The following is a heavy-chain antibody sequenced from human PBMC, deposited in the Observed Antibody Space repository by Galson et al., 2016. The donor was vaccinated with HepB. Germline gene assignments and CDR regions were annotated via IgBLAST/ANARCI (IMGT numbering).Heavy chain of an antibody. CDR3: ARETVVVVVSATFGNWFDP. D-gene: IGHD2-2*01. V-gene: IGHV4-34*01. CDR2: ISHRGST. CDR1: GGSFSGYY. Sequence: SETLSLTCAVYGGSFSGYYWSWIRQPPGKGLEWIGDISHRGSTNYNPSLKSTVLISVDQSKNPFSLKLTSVTAADTAVDFCARETVVVVVSATFGNWFDPWGQGTLVTVSS. J-gene: IGHJ5*02.